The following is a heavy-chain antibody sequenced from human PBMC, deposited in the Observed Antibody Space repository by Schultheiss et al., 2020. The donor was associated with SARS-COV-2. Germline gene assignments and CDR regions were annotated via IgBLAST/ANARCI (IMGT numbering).Heavy chain of an antibody. CDR1: GFTFSDYY. J-gene: IGHJ4*02. CDR2: ISSSSSYI. CDR3: ARELHSSSWYFDY. V-gene: IGHV3-11*06. Sequence: GESLKISCAASGFTFSDYYMSWIRQAPGKGLEWVSSISSSSSYIYYADSVKGRFTISRDNAKNSLYLQMNSLRAEDTAVYYCARELHSSSWYFDYWGQGTLVTVSS. D-gene: IGHD6-13*01.